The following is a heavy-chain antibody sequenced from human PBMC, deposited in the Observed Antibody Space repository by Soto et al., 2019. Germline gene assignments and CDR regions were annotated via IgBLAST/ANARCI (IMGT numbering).Heavy chain of an antibody. Sequence: PGGSLRPSCAAFGFIFRTYAMHWVRPAPGKVLAWVASIWHDVNNEGYADSVTGRFTISEDNSENTLFLQMNILRAEDTAVYYCVRDLEKPPHYFYYYGMDVWGQGTTVTVSS. V-gene: IGHV3-33*01. CDR3: VRDLEKPPHYFYYYGMDV. J-gene: IGHJ6*02. CDR2: IWHDVNNE. CDR1: GFIFRTYA.